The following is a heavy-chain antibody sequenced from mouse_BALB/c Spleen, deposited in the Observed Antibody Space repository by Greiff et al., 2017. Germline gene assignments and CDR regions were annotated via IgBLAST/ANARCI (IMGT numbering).Heavy chain of an antibody. V-gene: IGHV1-9*01. J-gene: IGHJ1*01. CDR3: ARSTGYWYFDV. CDR2: ILPGSGST. D-gene: IGHD1-1*01. Sequence: VQLQQSGAELMKPGASVKISCKATGYTFSSYWIEWVKQRPGHGLEWIGEILPGSGSTNYNEKFKGKATFTADTSSNTAYMQLSSLTSEDSAVYYCARSTGYWYFDVWGAGTTVTVSS. CDR1: GYTFSSYW.